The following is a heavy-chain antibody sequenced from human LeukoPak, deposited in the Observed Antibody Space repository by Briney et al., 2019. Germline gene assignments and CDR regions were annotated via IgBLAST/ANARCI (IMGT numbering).Heavy chain of an antibody. CDR3: AKGYAYYYGPRSNYGMDV. J-gene: IGHJ6*02. CDR1: GFIFTTSG. D-gene: IGHD3-10*01. Sequence: GGSLRLSCAASGFIFTTSGMNWVRQAPGKGLEWVSAISGSGASTYYAESVKGRFTISRDNSKNTVSLQMNSLRAEDTAVYYCAKGYAYYYGPRSNYGMDVWGQGTTVTVSS. V-gene: IGHV3-23*01. CDR2: ISGSGAST.